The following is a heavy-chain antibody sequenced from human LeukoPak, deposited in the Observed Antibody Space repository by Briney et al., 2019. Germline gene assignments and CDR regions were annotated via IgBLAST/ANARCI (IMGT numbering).Heavy chain of an antibody. J-gene: IGHJ3*01. CDR3: ARTEVGATAFDL. D-gene: IGHD1-26*01. V-gene: IGHV4-31*03. CDR2: IFYSGST. CDR1: GGSISSGVYY. Sequence: SETLSLTCTFSGGSISSGVYYWSWVRQHPGKGLEWIGYIFYSGSTYYNPSLKSRVTISVDTSENQLSLKLRSVTAADTAIYYCARTEVGATAFDLWGQGTMVTVSS.